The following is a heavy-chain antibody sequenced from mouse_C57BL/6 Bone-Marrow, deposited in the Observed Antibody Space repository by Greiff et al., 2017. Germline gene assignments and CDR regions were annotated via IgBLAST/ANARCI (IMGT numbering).Heavy chain of an antibody. J-gene: IGHJ1*03. CDR3: ARVDYDVEYFDV. V-gene: IGHV5-4*03. CDR1: GFTFSSYA. CDR2: ISDGGSYT. Sequence: EVKVVESGGGLVKPGGSLKLSCAASGFTFSSYAMSWVRQTPEKRLEWVATISDGGSYTYYPDNVTGRFTISRDNAKNNLYLQMSHLKSEDTAMYYCARVDYDVEYFDVWGTGTTVTVSS. D-gene: IGHD2-4*01.